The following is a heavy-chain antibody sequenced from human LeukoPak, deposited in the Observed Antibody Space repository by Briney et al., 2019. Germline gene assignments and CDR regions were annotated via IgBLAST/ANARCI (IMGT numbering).Heavy chain of an antibody. CDR1: GGSSSGYY. D-gene: IGHD3-16*02. J-gene: IGHJ4*02. V-gene: IGHV4-34*01. Sequence: PSETLSLTCAVYGGSSSGYYWSWIRQPPGKVLEWIGEINHSGSTNYNPSLKSRVTISVDTSKNQFSLKLSSVTAADTAVYYCARRDYVWGSYRSSGGYFDYWGQGTLVTVSS. CDR3: ARRDYVWGSYRSSGGYFDY. CDR2: INHSGST.